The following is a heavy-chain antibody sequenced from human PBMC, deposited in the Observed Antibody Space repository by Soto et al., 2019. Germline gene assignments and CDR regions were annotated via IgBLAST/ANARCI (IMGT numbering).Heavy chain of an antibody. CDR3: AREARYYYDSSGTDYGFDY. CDR1: GGSISSGDYY. D-gene: IGHD3-22*01. J-gene: IGHJ4*02. CDR2: IYYSGST. Sequence: SETLSLTCTVSGGSISSGDYYWSWIRQPPGKGLEWIGYIYYSGSTYYNPSLKSRVTISVDTSKNQFSLKLSSVTAADTAVYYCAREARYYYDSSGTDYGFDYWGQGTLVTSPQ. V-gene: IGHV4-30-4*01.